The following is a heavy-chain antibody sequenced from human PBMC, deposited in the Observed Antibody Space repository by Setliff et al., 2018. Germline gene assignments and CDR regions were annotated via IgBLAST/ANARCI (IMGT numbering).Heavy chain of an antibody. CDR1: GGSICSYY. D-gene: IGHD3-10*01. CDR3: AGLYYSGSGSYYPFDY. V-gene: IGHV4-59*08. Sequence: PSETLSLTCTVSGGSICSYYWSWIRQPPGKGLEWIGYIFFSGTTSYNPSLKSRVTISGDTSKTQFSLKLSSVTAADTAVYYCAGLYYSGSGSYYPFDYWGQGTLVTVSS. J-gene: IGHJ4*02. CDR2: IFFSGTT.